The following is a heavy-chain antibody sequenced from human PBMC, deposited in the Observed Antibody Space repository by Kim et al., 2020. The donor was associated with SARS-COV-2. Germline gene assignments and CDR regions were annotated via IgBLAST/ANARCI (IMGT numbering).Heavy chain of an antibody. Sequence: ASVKVSCKASGYTFTDYYIHWLRQAPGQGLEWMGWINPNNGGTKYAQNFQGRVTMTRDTSNTTAYMDLSSLRSDDTAVYYCAKDTEIYTTGWANWFDPWGQGTLVTVSS. CDR1: GYTFTDYY. D-gene: IGHD6-19*01. CDR3: AKDTEIYTTGWANWFDP. CDR2: INPNNGGT. V-gene: IGHV1-2*02. J-gene: IGHJ5*02.